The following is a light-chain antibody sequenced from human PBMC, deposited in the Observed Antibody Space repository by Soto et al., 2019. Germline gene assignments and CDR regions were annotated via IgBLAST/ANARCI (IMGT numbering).Light chain of an antibody. V-gene: IGLV6-57*02. CDR3: QSYGSTTQV. CDR2: ENN. CDR1: SGSIASNY. J-gene: IGLJ3*02. Sequence: NFMLTQPHSVSESPGKTVTISCTGRSGSIASNYVQWYQQRPGSAPTTVIYENNQRPSGVPDRFSGSIDSSSNSASLTIAGLKTEDEADYYGQSYGSTTQVFGGGPNLTVL.